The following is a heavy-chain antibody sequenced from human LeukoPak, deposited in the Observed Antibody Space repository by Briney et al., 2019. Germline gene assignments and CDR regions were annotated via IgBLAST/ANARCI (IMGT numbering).Heavy chain of an antibody. CDR2: ISGSGGST. CDR3: AKDRWGGVAVAPDY. Sequence: GGSLRLSCAASGFTFSSYAMSWVRQAPGKGLEWVSAISGSGGSTYYADSVKGRFPISRDTSQNQLYLQQNSLRAEATAVYYCAKDRWGGVAVAPDYWGQGTLVTVSS. D-gene: IGHD6-19*01. CDR1: GFTFSSYA. V-gene: IGHV3-23*01. J-gene: IGHJ4*02.